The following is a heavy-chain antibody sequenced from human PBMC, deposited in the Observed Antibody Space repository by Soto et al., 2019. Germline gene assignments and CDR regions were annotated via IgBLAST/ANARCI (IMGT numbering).Heavy chain of an antibody. Sequence: QVQLQESGPGLVKPSETLSLTCAVSGYSISSGYYWGWIRQPPGKGLEWIGSIYHSGSTYYNPSLKSRVTISVDTSKNQFSLKLSSVTAADTAVYYCARVPPVTAKRPFDYWGQGTLVTVSS. CDR1: GYSISSGYY. CDR3: ARVPPVTAKRPFDY. CDR2: IYHSGST. D-gene: IGHD4-17*01. J-gene: IGHJ4*02. V-gene: IGHV4-38-2*01.